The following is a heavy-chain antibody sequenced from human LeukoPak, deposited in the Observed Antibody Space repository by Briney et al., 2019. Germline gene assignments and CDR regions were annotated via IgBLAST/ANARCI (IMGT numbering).Heavy chain of an antibody. CDR1: GFTFSSYA. CDR3: ARDGRYFDWLSALPYYYYYYGMDV. D-gene: IGHD3-9*01. J-gene: IGHJ6*02. CDR2: ISYDGSNK. V-gene: IGHV3-30-3*01. Sequence: GRSLRLSCAASGFTFSSYAMHWVRQAPGKGLEWVAVISYDGSNKYYADSVKGRFTISRDNSKNTLYLQMNSLRAEDTAVYYCARDGRYFDWLSALPYYYYYYGMDVWDQGTTVTVSS.